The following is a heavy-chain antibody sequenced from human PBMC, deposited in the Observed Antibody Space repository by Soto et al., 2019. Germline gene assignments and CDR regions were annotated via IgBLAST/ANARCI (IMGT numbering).Heavy chain of an antibody. CDR3: GKDPQPDGRWPFDH. CDR1: GFSFSTYA. V-gene: IGHV3-23*01. D-gene: IGHD2-8*01. CDR2: IFGSGGGI. J-gene: IGHJ4*02. Sequence: GGSLRLSCAASGFSFSTYAMSWVRQAPGEGLEWVSGIFGSGGGISYADSVKGRFTISRDNSNNMFFLQMQSRGAEDRAVFYCGKDPQPDGRWPFDHWGQGTLVTVS.